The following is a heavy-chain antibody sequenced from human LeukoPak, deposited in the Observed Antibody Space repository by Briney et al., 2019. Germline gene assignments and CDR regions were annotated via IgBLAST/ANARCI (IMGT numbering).Heavy chain of an antibody. CDR1: GGSISRSSYY. Sequence: SETLSLTCTVSGGSISRSSYYWGWIRQPPGKGLEWIGSIYYSGSTYYNPSLKSRVTISVDTSKNQFSLKLSSVTAADTAVYYCAREEWLRFSFQSYWFDPWGQGTLVTVSS. CDR3: AREEWLRFSFQSYWFDP. CDR2: IYYSGST. V-gene: IGHV4-39*07. D-gene: IGHD5-12*01. J-gene: IGHJ5*02.